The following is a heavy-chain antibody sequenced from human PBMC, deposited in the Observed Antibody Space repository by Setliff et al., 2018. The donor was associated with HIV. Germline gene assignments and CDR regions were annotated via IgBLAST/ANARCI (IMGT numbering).Heavy chain of an antibody. J-gene: IGHJ3*02. V-gene: IGHV3-53*01. D-gene: IGHD6-13*01. Sequence: PGGSLRLSCAASGFIVSNNYMSWVRQAPGKGLEWDSVIFSGGSTYYADSVKGRFTISRENSKNTLYRQRNSLRAEDTAVYYCARVGYSSRWYWAGAFDIWDQGTMVTVSS. CDR3: ARVGYSSRWYWAGAFDI. CDR2: IFSGGST. CDR1: GFIVSNNY.